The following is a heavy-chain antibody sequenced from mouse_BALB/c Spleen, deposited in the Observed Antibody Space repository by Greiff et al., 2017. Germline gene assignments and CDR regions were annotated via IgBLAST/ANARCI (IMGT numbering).Heavy chain of an antibody. V-gene: IGHV5-6-5*01. CDR2: ISSGGST. CDR3: ARYDGYSYYFDY. CDR1: GFTFSSYA. Sequence: DVMLVESGGGLVKPGGSLKLSCAASGFTFSSYAMSWVRQTPEKRLEWVASISSGGSTYYPDSVKGRFTISRDNARNILYLQMSSLRSEDTAMYYCARYDGYSYYFDYWGQGTTLTVSS. J-gene: IGHJ2*01. D-gene: IGHD2-3*01.